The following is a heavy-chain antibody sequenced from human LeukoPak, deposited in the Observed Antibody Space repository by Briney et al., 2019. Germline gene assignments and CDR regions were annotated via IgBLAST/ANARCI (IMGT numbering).Heavy chain of an antibody. CDR1: GFTFRTYG. D-gene: IGHD3-9*01. CDR2: INSNSDTV. Sequence: GGSLRLSCAASGFTFRTYGMNWVRQAPGKGLEWISYINSNSDTVHYSNSVEGRFTISRDNAKNSLYLQMNSLRAEDTAMYYCARDSQDILTGYEFFDYWGQGTLVTVSS. J-gene: IGHJ4*02. V-gene: IGHV3-48*04. CDR3: ARDSQDILTGYEFFDY.